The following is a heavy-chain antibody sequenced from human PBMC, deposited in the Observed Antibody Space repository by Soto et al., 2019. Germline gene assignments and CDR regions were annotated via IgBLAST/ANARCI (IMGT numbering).Heavy chain of an antibody. Sequence: GGSLRLACAASGFTFSNVWMSWVRQVPGKGLEWVGHIKSKAHGGTTDNAAPVKGRFTISRDDSKDTLYLQMNSLKSEDTAVYYCTTGRDLWGQGTVVTVSS. V-gene: IGHV3-15*01. J-gene: IGHJ3*01. CDR1: GFTFSNVW. CDR3: TTGRDL. CDR2: IKSKAHGGTT.